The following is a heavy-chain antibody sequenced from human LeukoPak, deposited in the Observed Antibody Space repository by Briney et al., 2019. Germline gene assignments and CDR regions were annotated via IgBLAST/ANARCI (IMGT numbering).Heavy chain of an antibody. CDR2: INHSGST. CDR3: ARKPYYYGSGSYYAKFDY. V-gene: IGHV4-34*01. CDR1: GGSFSGYY. D-gene: IGHD3-10*01. Sequence: PSETLSLTCAVYGGSFSGYYWSWIRQPPGKGLEWIGEINHSGSTNYNPSLKSRVTISVDTSKNQFSLKLSSVTAADTAVYYCARKPYYYGSGSYYAKFDYWGQGTLVTVSS. J-gene: IGHJ4*02.